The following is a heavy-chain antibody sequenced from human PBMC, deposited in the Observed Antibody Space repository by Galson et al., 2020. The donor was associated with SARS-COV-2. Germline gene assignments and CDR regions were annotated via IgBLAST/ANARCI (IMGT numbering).Heavy chain of an antibody. CDR3: ARPAAPGTALDHFDY. J-gene: IGHJ4*02. Sequence: SETLSLTCTVSGDTVRGSRYYWAWIRQSPGKELEWIGSIYYSGSTYYSPSLKTRVTISVDTSSNRFSLKLHSVTAADTAVYFCARPAAPGTALDHFDYWGPGALVTVSS. CDR2: IYYSGST. V-gene: IGHV4-39*01. D-gene: IGHD1-1*01. CDR1: GDTVRGSRYY.